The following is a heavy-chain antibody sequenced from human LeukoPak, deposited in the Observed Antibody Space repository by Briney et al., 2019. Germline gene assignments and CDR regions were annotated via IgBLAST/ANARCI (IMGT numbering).Heavy chain of an antibody. D-gene: IGHD6-25*01. CDR2: IKTDGSIT. Sequence: PGGSLRLSCAASGFSFSVYWMHWVRQAPGKGPVWVSRIKTDGSITDYADSVKGRFTISRDNAKNSLSLQMNSLRAEDTAVYYCARDGLAAATLHWCFDLWGRGTLVTVSS. CDR1: GFSFSVYW. J-gene: IGHJ2*01. V-gene: IGHV3-74*01. CDR3: ARDGLAAATLHWCFDL.